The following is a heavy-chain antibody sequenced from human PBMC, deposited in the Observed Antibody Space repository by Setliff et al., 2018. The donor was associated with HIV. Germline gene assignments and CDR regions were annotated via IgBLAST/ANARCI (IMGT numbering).Heavy chain of an antibody. CDR1: GFTFDDYA. CDR2: ISWNSGNI. V-gene: IGHV3-9*01. D-gene: IGHD4-17*01. Sequence: GGSLRLSCAASGFTFDDYAMHWVRQAPGKGLEWVSGISWNSGNIGYADSVKGRFTISRDNAKNSLYLQMDSLRAEDTALYYCAKDFTVTTQHYFYYMDVWGKGTTVTVSS. CDR3: AKDFTVTTQHYFYYMDV. J-gene: IGHJ6*03.